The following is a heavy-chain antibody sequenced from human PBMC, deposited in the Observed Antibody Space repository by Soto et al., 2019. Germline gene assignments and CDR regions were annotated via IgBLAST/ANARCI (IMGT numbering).Heavy chain of an antibody. Sequence: ASVKVSCKASGYTFTSYDINWVRQATGQGLEWMGWMNPNSGNTGYAQKFQGRVTMTRNTSISTAYMEPSSLRSEDTAVYYCARAAADYYYYYYYMDVWGKGTTVTVSS. CDR2: MNPNSGNT. D-gene: IGHD6-13*01. CDR3: ARAAADYYYYYYYMDV. V-gene: IGHV1-8*01. J-gene: IGHJ6*03. CDR1: GYTFTSYD.